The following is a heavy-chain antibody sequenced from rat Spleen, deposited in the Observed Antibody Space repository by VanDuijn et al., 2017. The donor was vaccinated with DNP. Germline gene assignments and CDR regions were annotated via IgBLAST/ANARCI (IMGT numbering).Heavy chain of an antibody. V-gene: IGHV5-31*01. Sequence: EVLLVESDGGLVQPGRSLKLSCAVSGFTFSDYYMTWIRQAPGKGLEWVASITNTGGSTHYPDSVKGRFTISRDNAKSTLYLQMNSLSSEDTATYYCTRKYTTYYYWYFDFWGPGTMVTVSS. CDR3: TRKYTTYYYWYFDF. D-gene: IGHD1-6*01. J-gene: IGHJ1*01. CDR1: GFTFSDYY. CDR2: ITNTGGST.